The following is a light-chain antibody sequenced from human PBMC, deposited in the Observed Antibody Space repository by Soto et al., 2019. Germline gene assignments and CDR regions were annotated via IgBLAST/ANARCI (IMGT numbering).Light chain of an antibody. J-gene: IGKJ4*01. Sequence: DIVMTQSPDSLAVSLGERATINCKSSQSVLFSSNNKNYLAWYQQKPGQPPKLLIYWASTRESGVPDRFSGSGSGTDFTLTIISRQAGDAAVYFCQQYYITPLTFGGGTRLEI. V-gene: IGKV4-1*01. CDR2: WAS. CDR3: QQYYITPLT. CDR1: QSVLFSSNNKNY.